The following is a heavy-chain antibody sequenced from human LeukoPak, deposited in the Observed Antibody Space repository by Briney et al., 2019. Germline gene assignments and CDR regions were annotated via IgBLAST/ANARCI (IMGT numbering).Heavy chain of an antibody. J-gene: IGHJ4*02. D-gene: IGHD3-22*01. Sequence: GGSLRLSCAASGFTFDDYAMHWVRHAPGKGLEWVSGISWNSGSICYADSVKGRFTISRDNAKNSLYLQMNSLRAEDTALYYCAKASGLSSGYYGYWGQGTLVTVPS. CDR1: GFTFDDYA. CDR3: AKASGLSSGYYGY. CDR2: ISWNSGSI. V-gene: IGHV3-9*01.